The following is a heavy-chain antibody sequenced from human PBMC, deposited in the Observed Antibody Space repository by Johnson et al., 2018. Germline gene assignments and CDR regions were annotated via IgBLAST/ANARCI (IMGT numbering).Heavy chain of an antibody. J-gene: IGHJ3*02. CDR2: FNSDDRST. Sequence: VQLQESGGGLVQPGGSLRLSCAASGFTLSSYWMHWVRQAPGKGLVWVSRFNSDDRSTNSADSVKGRFTFSRDNAKNTLYLQMNSLRAEDTAVYYCARGMAVGAFVAFDIWGQGTMVTVSS. D-gene: IGHD1-26*01. CDR3: ARGMAVGAFVAFDI. CDR1: GFTLSSYW. V-gene: IGHV3-74*01.